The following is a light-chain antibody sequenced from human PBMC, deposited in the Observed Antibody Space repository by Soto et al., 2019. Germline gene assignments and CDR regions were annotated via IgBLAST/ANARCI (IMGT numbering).Light chain of an antibody. CDR2: KAS. CDR1: QSISSW. J-gene: IGKJ2*01. Sequence: DLPMTQSPSTLSASVGDRVTITCRASQSISSWLAWYQQKPGTAPKLLIYKASSLQSGVPSRFSGSGSGTEFTLTISSLQPDDFATYYCQQYSSYPYTFGQGTKLEIK. V-gene: IGKV1-5*03. CDR3: QQYSSYPYT.